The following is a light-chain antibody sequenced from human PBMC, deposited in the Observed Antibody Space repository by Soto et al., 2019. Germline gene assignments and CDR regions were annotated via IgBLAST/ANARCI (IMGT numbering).Light chain of an antibody. CDR1: QTITDC. J-gene: IGKJ2*01. Sequence: DIPMTQSPWSLSAYVGDRVAIRCQSSQTITDCWNWYQQQSGKASKLLIYATDTLQSGVPSRFSCSGSGTDYTLTSSFLQPEDFATYYCQQSYNTPQTFGQRTMV. CDR2: ATD. V-gene: IGKV1-39*01. CDR3: QQSYNTPQT.